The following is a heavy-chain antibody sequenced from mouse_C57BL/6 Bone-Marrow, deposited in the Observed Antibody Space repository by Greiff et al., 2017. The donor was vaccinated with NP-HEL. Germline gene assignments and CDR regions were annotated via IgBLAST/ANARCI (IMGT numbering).Heavy chain of an antibody. J-gene: IGHJ2*01. D-gene: IGHD1-1*01. CDR1: GYTFTSYG. CDR2: IYPRSGNT. Sequence: VNLVESGAELARPGASVKLSCKASGYTFTSYGISWVKQRTGQGLEWIGEIYPRSGNTYYNEKFKGKATLTADKSSSTAYMELRSLTSEDSAVYFCARSNYYGSSVFDYWGQGTTLTVSS. V-gene: IGHV1-81*01. CDR3: ARSNYYGSSVFDY.